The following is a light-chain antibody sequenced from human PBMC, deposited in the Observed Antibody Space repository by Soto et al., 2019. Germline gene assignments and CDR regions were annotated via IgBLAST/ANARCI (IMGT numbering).Light chain of an antibody. CDR1: LSVSRNY. V-gene: IGKV3-20*01. J-gene: IGKJ1*01. CDR2: GTS. Sequence: EIGMTQSPATLSVSPGERATLSCRASLSVSRNYLAWYQQKPGQAPRLLIYGTSSRATGIPDRFTGSGSGTDFTLTISRLEPEDFAVYYCQQYGSSPWTFGQGTKVDIK. CDR3: QQYGSSPWT.